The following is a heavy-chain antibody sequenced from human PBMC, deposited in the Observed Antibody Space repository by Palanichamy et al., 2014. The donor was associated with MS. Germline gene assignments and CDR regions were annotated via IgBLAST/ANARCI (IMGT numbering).Heavy chain of an antibody. CDR2: INAGNGNT. V-gene: IGHV1-3*01. J-gene: IGHJ5*02. CDR1: GYTFTSYA. Sequence: QVQLVQSGAEVKKPGASVKVSCKASGYTFTSYAMHWVRQAPGQRLEWMGWINAGNGNTKYSQKFQGRVTITRDTSASTAYMELSSLRSEDTAVYYCARQSQGVLGPFLDWFDPWGQGTLVTVSS. D-gene: IGHD3-3*01. CDR3: ARQSQGVLGPFLDWFDP.